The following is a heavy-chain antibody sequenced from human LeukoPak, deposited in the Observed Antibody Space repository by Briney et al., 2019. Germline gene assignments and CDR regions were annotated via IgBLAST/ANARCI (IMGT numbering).Heavy chain of an antibody. J-gene: IGHJ3*02. CDR1: GGSFSGYY. D-gene: IGHD3-22*01. Sequence: SETLSLTCAVYGGSFSGYYWSWIRQPPGKGLEWIGSIYYSGSTYYNPSLKSRVTISVDMSKNQFSLKLSSVTAADTAVYYCASQDYYDSSGYYGPGAFDIWGQGTMVTVSS. V-gene: IGHV4-34*01. CDR3: ASQDYYDSSGYYGPGAFDI. CDR2: IYYSGST.